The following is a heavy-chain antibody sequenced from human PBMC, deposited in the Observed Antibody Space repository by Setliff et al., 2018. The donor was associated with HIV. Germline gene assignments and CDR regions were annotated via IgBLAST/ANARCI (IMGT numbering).Heavy chain of an antibody. CDR2: ISAYNGNT. D-gene: IGHD1-1*01. J-gene: IGHJ4*02. CDR3: AGRARESTARHSDWNGVLFFDY. V-gene: IGHV1-18*01. Sequence: WASVKVSCKASGYTFTSYGISWVRQAPGQGLEWMGWISAYNGNTNYAQKLQGRVTMTTDTSTSTAYMELRSLRSDDTAVYYCAGRARESTARHSDWNGVLFFDYWGQGTLVTVSS. CDR1: GYTFTSYG.